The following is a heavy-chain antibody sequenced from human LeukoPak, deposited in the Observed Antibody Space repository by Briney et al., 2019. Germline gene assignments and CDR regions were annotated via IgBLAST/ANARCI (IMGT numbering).Heavy chain of an antibody. CDR3: ARARVPIAVAGLYYFDY. J-gene: IGHJ4*02. Sequence: ASVKVSCKASGYTFTAYYIHWLRQAPGQGPGWMGWIKPDSGSSHYAQKFQGRVTMTRDTSCNSAYMDLTRLKSDDTAVYYCARARVPIAVAGLYYFDYWGQGALVTVSS. D-gene: IGHD6-19*01. CDR2: IKPDSGSS. V-gene: IGHV1-2*02. CDR1: GYTFTAYY.